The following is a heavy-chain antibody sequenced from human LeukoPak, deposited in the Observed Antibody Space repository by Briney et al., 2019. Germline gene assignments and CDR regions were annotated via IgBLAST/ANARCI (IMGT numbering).Heavy chain of an antibody. CDR3: ARDRPQIVATIDAFDI. D-gene: IGHD5-12*01. Sequence: ASVKVSCKASGYTFTSYYMHWVRQAPGQGLEWMGIINPSGGSTSYAQKFQGRVTMTRDTSTSTVYMELSSLRSEDTAVYYCARDRPQIVATIDAFDIWGQGTMVTVSS. CDR2: INPSGGST. CDR1: GYTFTSYY. J-gene: IGHJ3*02. V-gene: IGHV1-46*01.